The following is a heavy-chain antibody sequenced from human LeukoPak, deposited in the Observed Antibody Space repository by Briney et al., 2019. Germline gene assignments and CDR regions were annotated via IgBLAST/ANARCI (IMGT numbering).Heavy chain of an antibody. V-gene: IGHV3-7*01. Sequence: GGSLRLSCAASEFTISDNYMTWVRQAPGRGPEWVANIKPDGSGKYYVDSVKGRFTISRDNAENSLFLHMNSLRAEDTAVYYCARCAVAAAGDYWGRGTLVTVS. CDR2: IKPDGSGK. D-gene: IGHD6-13*01. J-gene: IGHJ4*02. CDR1: EFTISDNY. CDR3: ARCAVAAAGDY.